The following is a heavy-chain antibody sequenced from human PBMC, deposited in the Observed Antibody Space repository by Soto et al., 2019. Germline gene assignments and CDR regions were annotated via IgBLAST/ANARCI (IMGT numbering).Heavy chain of an antibody. CDR3: ASPIVVVPAAMPADYYYGMDV. CDR2: IIPIFGTA. Sequence: QVQLVQSGAEVKKPGSSVKVSCKASGGTFSSYAISWVRQAPGQGLEWMGGIIPIFGTANYAQKFQGRVTITADESASTAYLELSSLRSEDTAVYYCASPIVVVPAAMPADYYYGMDVWGQGTTVIVSS. CDR1: GGTFSSYA. V-gene: IGHV1-69*01. D-gene: IGHD2-2*01. J-gene: IGHJ6*02.